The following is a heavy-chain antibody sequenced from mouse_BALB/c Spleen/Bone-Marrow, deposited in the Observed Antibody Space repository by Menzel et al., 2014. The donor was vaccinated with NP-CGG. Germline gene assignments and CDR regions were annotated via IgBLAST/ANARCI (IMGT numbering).Heavy chain of an antibody. J-gene: IGHJ1*01. V-gene: IGHV1-9*01. Sequence: QVQLQQSGAELMKPGASVKISCKATGYTFSSYWIEWVKQRPGHGLEWIGEILPGSGSTNYNEKFKGKATFTADTSSNTAHMQLSSLTSEDSAVYYCARTGTDWYFDVWGAGTTVTVSS. D-gene: IGHD4-1*01. CDR1: GYTFSSYW. CDR2: ILPGSGST. CDR3: ARTGTDWYFDV.